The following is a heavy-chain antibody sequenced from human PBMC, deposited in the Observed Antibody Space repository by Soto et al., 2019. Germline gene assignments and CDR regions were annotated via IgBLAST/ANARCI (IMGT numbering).Heavy chain of an antibody. J-gene: IGHJ6*02. CDR3: LGFRYGGYATEGMYV. V-gene: IGHV1-3*01. D-gene: IGHD4-17*01. Sequence: QVQLVQSGAEVKKPGASVKVSCKASGYTFTSYAMHWVHQAPGQRLEWMGWINAGNGNTKYSQKFQGRVTITRDTSVNTDKMELSTVRSQDTALEYGLGFRYGGYATEGMYVWGQGSTVTVSS. CDR1: GYTFTSYA. CDR2: INAGNGNT.